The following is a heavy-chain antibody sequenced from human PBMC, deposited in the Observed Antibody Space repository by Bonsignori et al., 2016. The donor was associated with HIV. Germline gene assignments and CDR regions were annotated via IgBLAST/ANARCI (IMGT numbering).Heavy chain of an antibody. CDR3: ARVKWEQEDFDF. V-gene: IGHV3-7*03. CDR1: GFPFSRHW. CDR2: IKEDGSDK. J-gene: IGHJ4*02. Sequence: GESLKISCSASGFPFSRHWMSWVRQAPGKGLEWVANIKEDGSDKNYVDSVKGRFTISRDNAKNSLYLQMNSLGAEDTAVYYCARVKWEQEDFDFWGQGTMVTVSS. D-gene: IGHD1-26*01.